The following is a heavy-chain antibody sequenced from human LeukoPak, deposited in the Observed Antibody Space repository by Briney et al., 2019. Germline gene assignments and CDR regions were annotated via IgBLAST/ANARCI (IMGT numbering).Heavy chain of an antibody. CDR3: ARDLAYYDILTGFGFDY. V-gene: IGHV3-33*01. CDR1: GFTFSSYG. J-gene: IGHJ4*02. Sequence: GGSLRLSCAASGFTFSSYGMHWVRQAPGKGLEWVAVIWYDGSNKYYADSVKGRFTISRDNSKNTLYLQMNSLRAEDTAVYYCARDLAYYDILTGFGFDYWGQGTLVTVSP. CDR2: IWYDGSNK. D-gene: IGHD3-9*01.